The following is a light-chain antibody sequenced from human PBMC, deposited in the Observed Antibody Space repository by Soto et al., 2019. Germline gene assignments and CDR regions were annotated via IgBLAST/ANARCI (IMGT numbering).Light chain of an antibody. CDR2: SVS. Sequence: DIQMTQSPSALSASVGDTVTVTCRASQAIGNHLAWFQQQPGKVPQRLIFSVSTLQIGAPSRFSGSGSETDFTLTITNRPTEDFGSYFCLQHYTCPPALVGG. CDR3: LQHYTCPPA. J-gene: IGKJ4*01. V-gene: IGKV1-17*03. CDR1: QAIGNH.